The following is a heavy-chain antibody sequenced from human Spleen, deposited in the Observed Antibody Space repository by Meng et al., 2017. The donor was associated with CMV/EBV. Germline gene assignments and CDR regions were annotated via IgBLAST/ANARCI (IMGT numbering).Heavy chain of an antibody. Sequence: GFIFEDYDMNWVRQAPGKGLEWVSGITWNGDSTAYTDSVKGRFTISRDNAKNSLYLQMNSVRVEDTALYYCARQRGRDDYGDYYFDYWGPGTLVTVSS. CDR3: ARQRGRDDYGDYYFDY. CDR2: ITWNGDST. J-gene: IGHJ4*02. CDR1: GFIFEDYD. V-gene: IGHV3-20*03. D-gene: IGHD4-17*01.